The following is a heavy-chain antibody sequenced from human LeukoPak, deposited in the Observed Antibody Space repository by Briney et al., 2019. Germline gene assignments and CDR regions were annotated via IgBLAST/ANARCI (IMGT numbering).Heavy chain of an antibody. CDR3: ARGFSGIAFDF. CDR1: GFTFSSHW. D-gene: IGHD6-25*01. J-gene: IGHJ3*01. CDR2: INSDGSNT. Sequence: GGSLRLSCAASGFTFSSHWVHWVRQAPGKGLVWVSRINSDGSNTNYADSVKGRFTISRDNAKNTLSLQMNSLRAEDTAIYYCARGFSGIAFDFWGQGSMVTVSS. V-gene: IGHV3-74*01.